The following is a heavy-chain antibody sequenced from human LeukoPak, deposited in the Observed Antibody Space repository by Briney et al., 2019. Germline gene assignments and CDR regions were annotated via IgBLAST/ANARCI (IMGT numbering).Heavy chain of an antibody. J-gene: IGHJ3*02. D-gene: IGHD6-13*01. CDR1: GYSFTSYW. CDR3: ARVIAAAMGAFDI. Sequence: GESLKISCKGSGYSFTSYWIGWVRQMPGKGLEWMGIIYPGDSVTRYSPSFQGQVTISADKSISTAYLQWSSLKASDTARYYCARVIAAAMGAFDIWGQGTMVTVSS. CDR2: IYPGDSVT. V-gene: IGHV5-51*01.